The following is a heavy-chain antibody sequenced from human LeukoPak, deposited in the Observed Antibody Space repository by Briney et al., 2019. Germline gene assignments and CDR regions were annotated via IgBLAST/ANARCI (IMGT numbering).Heavy chain of an antibody. CDR3: ARTIATGLKYFKD. Sequence: SETLSLTCTVSGGSISSGSYYWSWILQHPRKGLEWIGYIHYSGDTYYNPSLKSRVTISVDTSKNQFSLKLSSVTAADTAVYYCARTIATGLKYFKDWGQGSLVTVAS. CDR1: GGSISSGSYY. V-gene: IGHV4-31*03. CDR2: IHYSGDT. D-gene: IGHD2-21*01. J-gene: IGHJ4*02.